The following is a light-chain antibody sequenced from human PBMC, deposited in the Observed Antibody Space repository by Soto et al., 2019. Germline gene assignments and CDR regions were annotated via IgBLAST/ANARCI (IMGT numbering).Light chain of an antibody. Sequence: EIVLTQSPATLSLSPGERATLSCRASQSVSSYLAWYQQKPGQAPRLLIYDASNRATGIPARFSGSGSGTDFTLTICSLEREDFAVYYCQQRSNWLVTFGPGTKVDIK. CDR2: DAS. V-gene: IGKV3-11*01. CDR3: QQRSNWLVT. J-gene: IGKJ3*01. CDR1: QSVSSY.